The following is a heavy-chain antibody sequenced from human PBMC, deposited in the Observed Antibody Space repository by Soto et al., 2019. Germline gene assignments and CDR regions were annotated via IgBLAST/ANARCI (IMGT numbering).Heavy chain of an antibody. J-gene: IGHJ6*02. V-gene: IGHV5-51*01. Sequence: GESLKISCKGSGYSFTSYWIGWVRQMPGKGLEWMGIIYPGDSDTRYSPSFQGQVTISADKSISTAYLQWSSLKASDTAMYYCARQLRLGELRGHYYYYGMDVWGQGTTVTVSS. D-gene: IGHD3-16*01. CDR2: IYPGDSDT. CDR3: ARQLRLGELRGHYYYYGMDV. CDR1: GYSFTSYW.